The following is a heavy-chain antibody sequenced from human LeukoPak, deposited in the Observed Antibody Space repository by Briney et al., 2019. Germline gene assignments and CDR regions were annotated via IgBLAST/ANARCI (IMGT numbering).Heavy chain of an antibody. CDR2: ISYDGSNK. D-gene: IGHD2-2*01. CDR3: AKPTRSSRNVDPFFDY. Sequence: GRSLRLSCAASGFTFSSYGMHWVRQAPGKGLEWVAVISYDGSNKYCADSVKGRFTISRDNSKNTLYLQMNSLRAEDTAVYYCAKPTRSSRNVDPFFDYWGQGTLVTVSS. CDR1: GFTFSSYG. V-gene: IGHV3-30*18. J-gene: IGHJ4*02.